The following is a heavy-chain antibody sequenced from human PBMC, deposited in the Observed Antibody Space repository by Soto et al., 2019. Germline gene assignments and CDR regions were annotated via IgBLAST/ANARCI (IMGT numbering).Heavy chain of an antibody. V-gene: IGHV3-21*01. CDR2: ISESSSHI. CDR1: GFTFSTYC. D-gene: IGHD5-12*01. Sequence: EVQLVESGGGLVKPGGSLRLSCAASGFTFSTYCMNWVRQAPGRGLEWVSYISESSSHIYYGDSVRGRFIISRGNAKNSVYLQMNSLRAEDTAVYYCARDGSKWLKYGYFDLWGRGTLVTVSS. CDR3: ARDGSKWLKYGYFDL. J-gene: IGHJ2*01.